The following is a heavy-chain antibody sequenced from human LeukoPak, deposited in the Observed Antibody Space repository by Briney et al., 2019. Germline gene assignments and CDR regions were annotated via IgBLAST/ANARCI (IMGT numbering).Heavy chain of an antibody. CDR1: GYTFSGYY. CDR3: ARTLDSYYLTGLEY. D-gene: IGHD3-10*01. Sequence: GASVKVSCNPSGYTFSGYYLHWVRQAPGQGLEWMGWINANSGGINFAQRFQGRVTVTRDTSTSTAYMELSSLRSDDTAVYCCARTLDSYYLTGLEYWGQGTLVTVSS. CDR2: INANSGGI. J-gene: IGHJ4*02. V-gene: IGHV1-2*02.